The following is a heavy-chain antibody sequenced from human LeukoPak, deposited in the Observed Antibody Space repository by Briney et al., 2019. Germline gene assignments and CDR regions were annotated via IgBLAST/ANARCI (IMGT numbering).Heavy chain of an antibody. CDR2: ISSSSSYI. Sequence: GGSLRLSCAASGFTFSSYSMNWVRQAPGKGLEWVSSISSSSSYIYYADSVKGRFTISRDNAKNSLYLQMNSLRAEDTAVYYCARDTVTTYYYYYMDVWGKGTMVTVSS. J-gene: IGHJ6*03. CDR1: GFTFSSYS. V-gene: IGHV3-21*01. D-gene: IGHD4-17*01. CDR3: ARDTVTTYYYYYMDV.